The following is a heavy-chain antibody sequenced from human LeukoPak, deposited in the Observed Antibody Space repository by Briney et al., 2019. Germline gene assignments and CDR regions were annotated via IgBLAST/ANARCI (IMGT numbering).Heavy chain of an antibody. CDR2: ISSGSKYI. J-gene: IGHJ4*02. CDR1: GFTFSTYS. V-gene: IGHV3-21*01. CDR3: ARALSYSYGSMDF. Sequence: GGSLRLACVDSGFTFSTYSMNWVRQAPGKGPEWASSISSGSKYIYNADSVKGRFTISRDNSKNSLYLQMDSLRVEDTAVYYCARALSYSYGSMDFWGQGTLVIVSS. D-gene: IGHD5-18*01.